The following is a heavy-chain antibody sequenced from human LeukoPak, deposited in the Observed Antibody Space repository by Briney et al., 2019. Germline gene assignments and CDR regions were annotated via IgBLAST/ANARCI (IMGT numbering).Heavy chain of an antibody. CDR1: GFTFSSYW. D-gene: IGHD1-1*01. Sequence: PGGSLRLSCAASGFTFSSYWMSWVRQAPGKGLEWVANIKQDGSEKYYVDSVKGRFTISRDNAKNSLYLQMNSLRAEDTAVYYCARENWNDCDPYNWFDPWGQGTLVTVSS. V-gene: IGHV3-7*01. CDR2: IKQDGSEK. J-gene: IGHJ5*02. CDR3: ARENWNDCDPYNWFDP.